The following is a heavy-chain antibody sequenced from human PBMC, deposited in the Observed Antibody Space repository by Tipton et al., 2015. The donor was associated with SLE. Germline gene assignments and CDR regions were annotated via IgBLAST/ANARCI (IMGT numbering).Heavy chain of an antibody. J-gene: IGHJ4*02. Sequence: TLSLTCAVYGGSFSGYYWSWIRQPPGKGLEWIGEINHIGSTNYNPSPESRVTISVDTSKNQFSLKLSSVTAADTAVYYCASLYSSTFFSQPAAYFGYWGQGALVTVSS. CDR3: ASLYSSTFFSQPAAYFGY. V-gene: IGHV4-34*01. CDR2: INHIGST. D-gene: IGHD6-13*01. CDR1: GGSFSGYY.